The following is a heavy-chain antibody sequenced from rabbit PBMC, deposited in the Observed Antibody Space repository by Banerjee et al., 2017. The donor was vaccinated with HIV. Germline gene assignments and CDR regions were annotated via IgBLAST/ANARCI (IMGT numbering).Heavy chain of an antibody. J-gene: IGHJ6*01. D-gene: IGHD2-1*01. CDR2: INTSSGNT. CDR1: GFSFSNKYV. V-gene: IGHV1S45*01. Sequence: QEQLEESGGGLVKPEGSLTLTCTASGFSFSNKYVMCWVRQAPGKGLEWIACINTSSGNTVYASWAKGRFTISKTSSTTVTLQMTSLTAADTATYFCAREDDDYGDYTYAPLGAMDLWGQGTLVTVS. CDR3: AREDDDYGDYTYAPLGAMDL.